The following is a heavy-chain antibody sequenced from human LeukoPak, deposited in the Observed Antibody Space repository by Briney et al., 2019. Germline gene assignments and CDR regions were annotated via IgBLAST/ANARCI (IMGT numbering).Heavy chain of an antibody. CDR2: ISSSGSTI. V-gene: IGHV3-48*03. CDR3: AGDGISYGSGSYYTFSDY. J-gene: IGHJ4*02. Sequence: PGGSLRLSCAASGFTFSSYEMNWVRQAPGKGLEWVSYISSSGSTIYYADSVKGRFTISRDNAKNSLYLQMNSLRAEDTAVYYCAGDGISYGSGSYYTFSDYWGQGTLVTVSS. D-gene: IGHD3-10*01. CDR1: GFTFSSYE.